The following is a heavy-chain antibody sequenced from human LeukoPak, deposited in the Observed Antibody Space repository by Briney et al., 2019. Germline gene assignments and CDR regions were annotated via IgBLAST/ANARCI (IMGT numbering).Heavy chain of an antibody. V-gene: IGHV4-31*03. CDR1: GVSVSDGRYY. D-gene: IGHD2-2*01. CDR3: ATPYCSGISCLDVFNI. CDR2: RYYSGSA. J-gene: IGHJ3*02. Sequence: SQTLSLTCNVSGVSVSDGRYYWTWIRQHPGKALEWIGYRYYSGSAKYNPSLRSRLTISIDTSKNQFSLQLSSVTAADTATYYCATPYCSGISCLDVFNIWGQGTRVTVSS.